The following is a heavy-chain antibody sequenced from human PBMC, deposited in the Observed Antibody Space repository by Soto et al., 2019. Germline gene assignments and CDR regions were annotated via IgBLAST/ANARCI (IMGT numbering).Heavy chain of an antibody. CDR2: IYHSGST. Sequence: NPSETLSLTCAVSGGSISSGGYSWSWIRQPPGKGLEWIGYIYHSGSTYYNPSLKSRVTISVDRSKNQFSLKLSSVTAADTAVYYCARADQSWSISSGSFDYWGQGTLVTVSS. V-gene: IGHV4-30-2*01. CDR3: ARADQSWSISSGSFDY. CDR1: GGSISSGGYS. D-gene: IGHD3-10*01. J-gene: IGHJ4*02.